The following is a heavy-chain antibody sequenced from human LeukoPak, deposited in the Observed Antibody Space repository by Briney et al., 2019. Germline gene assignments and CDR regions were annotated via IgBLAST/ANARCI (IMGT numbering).Heavy chain of an antibody. V-gene: IGHV4-34*01. J-gene: IGHJ6*03. CDR1: GGSFSGYY. CDR3: ARAPIVGAWGVYYYYYMDV. CDR2: INHSGST. D-gene: IGHD1-26*01. Sequence: KPSETLSLTCAVYGGSFSGYYWSWIRQPPGKGLEWIGEINHSGSTNYNPSLKSRVTISVDTSKNQFSLKLSSVTAADTAVYYCARAPIVGAWGVYYYYYMDVWGKGTTVTISS.